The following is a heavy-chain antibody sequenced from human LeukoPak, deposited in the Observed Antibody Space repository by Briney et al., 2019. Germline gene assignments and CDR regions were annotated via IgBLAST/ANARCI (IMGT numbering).Heavy chain of an antibody. V-gene: IGHV1-69*05. CDR2: IIPSFGTA. CDR1: GGTFSSYA. J-gene: IGHJ5*02. CDR3: AREEVALFDP. Sequence: RASVKVSCKASGGTFSSYAISWVRQAPGQGLEWMGGIIPSFGTANYAQKFQGRVTITTYESTSTAYMELSSLRSEDTAVYYCAREEVALFDPWGQGTLVTVSS. D-gene: IGHD5-12*01.